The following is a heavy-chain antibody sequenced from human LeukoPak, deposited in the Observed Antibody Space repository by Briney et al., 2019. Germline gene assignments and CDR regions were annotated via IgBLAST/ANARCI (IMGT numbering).Heavy chain of an antibody. D-gene: IGHD3-22*01. J-gene: IGHJ4*02. Sequence: GGSLRLSCAASGFTFSSYWMHWVRQAPGKGLVWVSRINSDGSSTSYADSVKGRFTISRDNAKNTLYLQMNSLRAEDTAVYYCARFHEDYYDSSGYYYFDYWGQGTLVTVSS. CDR2: INSDGSST. CDR1: GFTFSSYW. CDR3: ARFHEDYYDSSGYYYFDY. V-gene: IGHV3-74*01.